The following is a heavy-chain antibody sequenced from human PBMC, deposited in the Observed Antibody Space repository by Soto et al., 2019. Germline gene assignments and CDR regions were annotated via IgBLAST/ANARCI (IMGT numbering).Heavy chain of an antibody. V-gene: IGHV4-34*01. CDR1: GGSFSGYY. CDR2: INHSGST. D-gene: IGHD1-26*01. CDR3: ARRYHSGSYYFDY. J-gene: IGHJ4*02. Sequence: SETLSLTCAVYGGSFSGYYWSWIRQPPGKGLEWIGEINHSGSTNYNPSLKSPVTISVDTSKNQFSLKLSSVTAADSAVYYCARRYHSGSYYFDYWGQGTMVTVSS.